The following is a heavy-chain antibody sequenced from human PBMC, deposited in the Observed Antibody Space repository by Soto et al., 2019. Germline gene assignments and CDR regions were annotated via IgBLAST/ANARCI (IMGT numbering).Heavy chain of an antibody. D-gene: IGHD4-17*01. CDR1: GGSISSYY. CDR3: ARRYGDCFDY. Sequence: PSETLPLTCTVSGGSISSYYWSWIRQPPGKGLEWIGYIYYSGSTNYNPSLKSRVTILVDTSKNQFSLKLSSVTAADTAVYYCARRYGDCFDYWGQGTLVTVSS. J-gene: IGHJ4*02. V-gene: IGHV4-59*08. CDR2: IYYSGST.